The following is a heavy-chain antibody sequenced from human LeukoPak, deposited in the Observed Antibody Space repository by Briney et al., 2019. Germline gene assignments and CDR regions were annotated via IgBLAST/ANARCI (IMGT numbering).Heavy chain of an antibody. J-gene: IGHJ4*02. V-gene: IGHV1-18*01. CDR2: ISAYNGNT. CDR1: GYTFTSYG. CDR3: ARDSVDIVVVPATIDY. Sequence: ASVKVSCKASGYTFTSYGISWVRQAPGQGLEWMGWISAYNGNTNYAQKLQGRVTMTTDTSTSTAYMELRSLRSDDTAVYYCARDSVDIVVVPATIDYWGQGTLVTVSS. D-gene: IGHD2-2*03.